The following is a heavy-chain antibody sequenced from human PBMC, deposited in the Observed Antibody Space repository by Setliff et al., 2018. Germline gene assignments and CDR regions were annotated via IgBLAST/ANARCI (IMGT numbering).Heavy chain of an antibody. CDR2: IYYSGST. Sequence: SETLSLTCTVSGGSISSYYWSWIRQPPGKGLECIGYIYYSGSTNYNPSLKSRVTISLDTSKNQFSLKLSSVTAADTAVYFCARDHKWELPGYKSGMDVWGQGTTVTVSS. CDR1: GGSISSYY. D-gene: IGHD1-26*01. V-gene: IGHV4-59*01. CDR3: ARDHKWELPGYKSGMDV. J-gene: IGHJ6*02.